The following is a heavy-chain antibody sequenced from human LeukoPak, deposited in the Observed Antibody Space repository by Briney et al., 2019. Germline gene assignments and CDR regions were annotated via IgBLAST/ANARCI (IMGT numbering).Heavy chain of an antibody. Sequence: SVKVSCKISGYTLTELSMHWVRQAPGKGLERMGSFDPEDGETIYAQKFRGRVTMTEDTSTDTAYMELSSLRSEDTAVYYCATVYFFNYWGQGTLVTVSS. J-gene: IGHJ4*02. CDR2: FDPEDGET. V-gene: IGHV1-24*01. CDR1: GYTLTELS. CDR3: ATVYFFNY.